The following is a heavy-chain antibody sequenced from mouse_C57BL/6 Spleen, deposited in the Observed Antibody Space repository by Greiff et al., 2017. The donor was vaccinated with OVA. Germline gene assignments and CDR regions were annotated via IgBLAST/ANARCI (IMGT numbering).Heavy chain of an antibody. J-gene: IGHJ2*01. CDR1: GYTFTSYW. D-gene: IGHD1-1*01. CDR3: ARGRDYGSSFDY. Sequence: QVQLQQPGAELVMPGASVKLSCKASGYTFTSYWMHWVKQRPGQGLEWIGEIDPSDSYTNYNQRFKGKSTLTVDKSSSTANMQLSSLTSEDSAVYYCARGRDYGSSFDYWGQGTTLTVSS. CDR2: IDPSDSYT. V-gene: IGHV1-69*01.